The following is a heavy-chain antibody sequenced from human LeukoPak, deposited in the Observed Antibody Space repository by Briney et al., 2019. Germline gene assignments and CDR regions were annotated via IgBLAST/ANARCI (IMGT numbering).Heavy chain of an antibody. CDR3: AASGVVTAPLNWFDP. CDR2: VNYSGGT. V-gene: IGHV4-34*01. Sequence: SETLSLTCAVYGGSFSSYYWTWIRQPPGKGLEWIGEVNYSGGTKYNPSLKSRVTISVDTSKNQFSLKLSSVTAADTAVYYCAASGVVTAPLNWFDPWGQGTLVTVSS. CDR1: GGSFSSYY. D-gene: IGHD2-21*02. J-gene: IGHJ5*02.